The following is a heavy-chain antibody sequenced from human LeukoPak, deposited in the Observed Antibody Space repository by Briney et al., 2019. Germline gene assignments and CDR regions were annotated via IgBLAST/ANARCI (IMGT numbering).Heavy chain of an antibody. Sequence: PSETLSPTCTVSGGSISSYYWSWIRQPPGKGLEWIGYIYYSGSTNYNPSLKSRVTISVDTSKNQFSLKLSSVTAADTAVYYCARGGGNPFDYWGQGTLVTVSS. CDR2: IYYSGST. CDR3: ARGGGNPFDY. V-gene: IGHV4-59*01. D-gene: IGHD4-23*01. CDR1: GGSISSYY. J-gene: IGHJ4*02.